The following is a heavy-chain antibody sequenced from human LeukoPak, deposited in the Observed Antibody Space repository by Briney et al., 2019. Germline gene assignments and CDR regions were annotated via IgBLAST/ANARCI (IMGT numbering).Heavy chain of an antibody. CDR1: GGTFSSYA. V-gene: IGHV1-69*13. D-gene: IGHD3-16*01. J-gene: IGHJ4*02. Sequence: VASVKISCKASGGTFSSYAISWVRQAPGQGLEWMGGIIPIFGTANYAQKFQGRATITADESTSTACMELSSLRSEDTAVYYCARDSVWASGGAFDYWGQGTLVTVSS. CDR3: ARDSVWASGGAFDY. CDR2: IIPIFGTA.